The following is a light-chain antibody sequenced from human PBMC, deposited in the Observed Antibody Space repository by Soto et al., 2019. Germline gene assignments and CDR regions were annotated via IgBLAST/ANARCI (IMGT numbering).Light chain of an antibody. Sequence: QSALTQPASVSGSPGQSITISCTGTDSDVGGYNYVSWYQQHPDKAPKLMIYGVYKRPSGVSNRFSGSKSGNTASLTISGRQAEDEADYDCSSFTNNNTPHVVFGGGTKVTVL. V-gene: IGLV2-14*01. CDR3: SSFTNNNTPHVV. J-gene: IGLJ2*01. CDR2: GVY. CDR1: DSDVGGYNY.